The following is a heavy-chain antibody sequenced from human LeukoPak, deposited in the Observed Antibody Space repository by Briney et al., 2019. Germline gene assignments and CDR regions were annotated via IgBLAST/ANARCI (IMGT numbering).Heavy chain of an antibody. CDR2: IKEDGSEK. CDR3: AREGYYGSGSPPSLYFDY. J-gene: IGHJ4*02. CDR1: GFPFSSYW. Sequence: PGGSLRLSCVASGFPFSSYWMRWVRQAPGKGLEWVANIKEDGSEKHYVDSVKGRFTISRDNAKNSLYLQMNSLRAEDTAVYYCAREGYYGSGSPPSLYFDYWGQGTLVTVSS. V-gene: IGHV3-7*01. D-gene: IGHD3-10*01.